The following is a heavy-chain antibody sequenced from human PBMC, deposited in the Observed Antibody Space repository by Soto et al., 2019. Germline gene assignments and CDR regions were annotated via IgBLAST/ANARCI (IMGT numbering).Heavy chain of an antibody. V-gene: IGHV3-9*01. CDR3: GNDLTPGGLGY. CDR2: TFCNGDRR. D-gene: IGHD2-2*01. J-gene: IGHJ4*02. CDR1: GFTCDKYA. Sequence: EVQLVESGGGLVQPGGSLRLSCAGSGFTCDKYAMHWVRQVPGKGLAWVSGTFCNGDRRDYAESVKGRFTISRDNAKRSLYLQMSSLRPDDTALYYCGNDLTPGGLGYWGRGILVAVSS.